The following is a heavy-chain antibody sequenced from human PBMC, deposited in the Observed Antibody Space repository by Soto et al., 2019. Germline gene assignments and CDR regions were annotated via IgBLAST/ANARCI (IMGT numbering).Heavy chain of an antibody. J-gene: IGHJ4*01. CDR3: APTRYDYGDDAVGY. D-gene: IGHD4-17*01. CDR2: ISGSSSTT. V-gene: IGHV3-23*01. CDR1: GFTFNKYA. Sequence: EVQLLEYEGGLVQRGESLRLSCVASGFTFNKYAMTWVRQAPGKGLEWVSSISGSSSTTYYADSVKGRFTISRDNSKNTVYLHMNTLSTEDTAVYYCAPTRYDYGDDAVGYWGQGTLVTVSS.